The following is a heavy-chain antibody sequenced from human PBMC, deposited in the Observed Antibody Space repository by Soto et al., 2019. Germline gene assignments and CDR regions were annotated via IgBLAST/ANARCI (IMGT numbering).Heavy chain of an antibody. CDR2: ISGSGGST. Sequence: PGGSLRLSCAASGFTFSSYAMCWVRQAPGKGLEWVSAISGSGGSTYYADSVKGRFTISRDNSKNTLYLQMNSLRAEDTAVYYCAKDRRYDILTGYCYFDYWGQGTLVTVSS. J-gene: IGHJ4*02. D-gene: IGHD3-9*01. CDR1: GFTFSSYA. CDR3: AKDRRYDILTGYCYFDY. V-gene: IGHV3-23*01.